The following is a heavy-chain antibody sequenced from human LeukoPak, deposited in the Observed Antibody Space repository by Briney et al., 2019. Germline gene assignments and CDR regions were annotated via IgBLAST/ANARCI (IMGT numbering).Heavy chain of an antibody. CDR2: ISGSGDST. CDR1: GITFSAYA. Sequence: PGGSLRLSCVVSGITFSAYAMSWVRQAPGKGLQWVSSISGSGDSTFYADSVKGRSTISRDNSKNTLYLQMNSLRAEDTAVYYCAKQKEYSYGYASDYWGQGTLVTVSS. D-gene: IGHD5-18*01. J-gene: IGHJ4*02. V-gene: IGHV3-23*01. CDR3: AKQKEYSYGYASDY.